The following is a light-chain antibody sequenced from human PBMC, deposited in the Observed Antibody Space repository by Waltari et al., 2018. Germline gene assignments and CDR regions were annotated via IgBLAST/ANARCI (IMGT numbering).Light chain of an antibody. V-gene: IGLV2-8*01. Sequence: QSALTQPPSASGSPGQSVTISCTGTSSDVGGYNYVSWYQQYPGKAPNLMIYEVSKRPSGVPGRFSGSKSGNTASLTVSGLQGDDEADYYCSSYAGSNTVVFGGGTKLTVL. CDR1: SSDVGGYNY. CDR2: EVS. CDR3: SSYAGSNTVV. J-gene: IGLJ2*01.